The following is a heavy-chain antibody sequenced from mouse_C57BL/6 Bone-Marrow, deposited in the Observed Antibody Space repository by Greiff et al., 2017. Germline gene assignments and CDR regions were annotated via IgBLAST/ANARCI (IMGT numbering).Heavy chain of an antibody. Sequence: EVNVVESGGDLVKPGGSLKLSCAASGFTFSSYGMSWVRQTPDKRLEWVATISSGGSYTYYPDSVKGRFTISRDNAKNTLYLQMSSLKSEDTAMYYCARGGGYWFAYWGQGTLVTVSA. CDR1: GFTFSSYG. V-gene: IGHV5-6*02. J-gene: IGHJ3*01. D-gene: IGHD1-1*02. CDR2: ISSGGSYT. CDR3: ARGGGYWFAY.